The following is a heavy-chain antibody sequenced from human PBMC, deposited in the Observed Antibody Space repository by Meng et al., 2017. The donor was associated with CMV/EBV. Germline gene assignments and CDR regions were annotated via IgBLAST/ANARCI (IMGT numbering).Heavy chain of an antibody. CDR2: ISGSGGST. V-gene: IGHV3-23*01. CDR1: GFTFSSYA. CDR3: AKDGGGVITIFGVANPTGGFDP. Sequence: GGSLRLSCAASGFTFSSYAMSWVRQAPGKGLEWVSAISGSGGSTYYADSVKGRFTISRDNSKNTLYLQMNSLRAEDTAVYYCAKDGGGVITIFGVANPTGGFDPWGQGTLVT. D-gene: IGHD3-3*01. J-gene: IGHJ5*02.